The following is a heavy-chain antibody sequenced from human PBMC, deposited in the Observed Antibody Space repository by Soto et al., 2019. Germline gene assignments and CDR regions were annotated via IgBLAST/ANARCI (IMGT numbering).Heavy chain of an antibody. J-gene: IGHJ4*02. V-gene: IGHV3-30-3*01. CDR3: ARDRLRVEELSLIGYFDH. Sequence: QVQLVESGGGVVQPGRSLRLSCAASGFTFSSYAMHWVRQAPGRGLEWVATISYDGNNKYYADSVEGRFTISRDNSKNTVYMQMNSLRAEDTAVSYCARDRLRVEELSLIGYFDHWGQRTLVTVSS. CDR1: GFTFSSYA. CDR2: ISYDGNNK. D-gene: IGHD3-16*02.